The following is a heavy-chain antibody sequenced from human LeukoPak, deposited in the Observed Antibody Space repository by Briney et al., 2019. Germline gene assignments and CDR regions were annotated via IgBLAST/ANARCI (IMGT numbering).Heavy chain of an antibody. Sequence: GGSLRLSCAASGFTFISYAMSWVRQAPGKGLEWVSAISTSGDTSYCADSVKGRFTISRDNSKNTLYLQINSVRAEDTAVYYCARAYSSSWYDFWGQGTLVTVSS. J-gene: IGHJ5*01. CDR1: GFTFISYA. V-gene: IGHV3-23*01. D-gene: IGHD6-13*01. CDR2: ISTSGDTS. CDR3: ARAYSSSWYDF.